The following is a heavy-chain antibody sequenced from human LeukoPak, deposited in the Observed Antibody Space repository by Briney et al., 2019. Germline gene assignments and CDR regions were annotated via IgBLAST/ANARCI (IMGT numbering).Heavy chain of an antibody. CDR3: AKDRDGYKSGDFDY. D-gene: IGHD5-24*01. V-gene: IGHV3-23*01. Sequence: GGSLRLSCAASGFTFSSYAMSWVRQAPGKGLEWVSAFSGSGGSAYYADSVKGRFTISRDNTKNTLYLQMNSLRAEDTAVYYCAKDRDGYKSGDFDYWGQGTLVTVSS. CDR1: GFTFSSYA. CDR2: FSGSGGSA. J-gene: IGHJ4*02.